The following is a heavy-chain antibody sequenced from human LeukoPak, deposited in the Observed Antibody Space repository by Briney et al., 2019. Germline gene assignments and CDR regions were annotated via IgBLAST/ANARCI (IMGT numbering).Heavy chain of an antibody. D-gene: IGHD6-13*01. Sequence: GGSLRLSCAASGFTFTTYSMNWVRQAPGKGLEWVSSISSSSRYIYYADSVKGRFTISRDNAKNSLYLQMNSLRAEDTAVYYCAADPKYSSSWYPLFDPWGQGTLVTVSS. J-gene: IGHJ5*02. CDR3: AADPKYSSSWYPLFDP. V-gene: IGHV3-21*01. CDR1: GFTFTTYS. CDR2: ISSSSRYI.